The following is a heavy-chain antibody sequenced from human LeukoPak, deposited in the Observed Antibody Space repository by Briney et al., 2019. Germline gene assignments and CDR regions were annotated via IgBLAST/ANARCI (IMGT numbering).Heavy chain of an antibody. CDR1: GGSISSGSYY. V-gene: IGHV4-30-4*08. D-gene: IGHD2-2*01. CDR3: ARVCSNTSCLLDY. J-gene: IGHJ4*02. Sequence: RASETLSLTCTVSGGSISSGSYYWSWIRQPPGKGLEWIGHIYYSGSTYYNPSLKSRVTISVDTSKNQFSLKLSSVTAADTAVYYCARVCSNTSCLLDYWGQGTLVTVSS. CDR2: IYYSGST.